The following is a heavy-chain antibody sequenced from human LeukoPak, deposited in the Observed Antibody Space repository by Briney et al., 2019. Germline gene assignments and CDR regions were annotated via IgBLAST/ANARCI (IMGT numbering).Heavy chain of an antibody. CDR3: ARHFFTD. D-gene: IGHD3-3*02. V-gene: IGHV3-72*01. Sequence: GGSLRLSCAASGFTFSDHNMDWVRRAPGKGLEWVGRSRNKAESYTTDYAASVKGRFSISRDDSKNSLDLQMNSLKTEDTAVYYCARHFFTDWGQGTLVTVSS. J-gene: IGHJ4*02. CDR1: GFTFSDHN. CDR2: SRNKAESYTT.